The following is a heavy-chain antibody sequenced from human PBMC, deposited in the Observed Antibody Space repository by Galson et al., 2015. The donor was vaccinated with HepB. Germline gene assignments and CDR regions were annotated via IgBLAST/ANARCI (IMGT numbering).Heavy chain of an antibody. D-gene: IGHD5-18*01. CDR2: ISYDGSYK. Sequence: SLRLSCAASGFTFSSYGMHWVRQAPGKGLEWVAVISYDGSYKYYADSVKGRFTISRDNSKNTPYLQMDSLRAEDTAVYYCAKGFRYTAMVNYFDYWGQGTLVTVSS. CDR3: AKGFRYTAMVNYFDY. V-gene: IGHV3-30*18. CDR1: GFTFSSYG. J-gene: IGHJ4*02.